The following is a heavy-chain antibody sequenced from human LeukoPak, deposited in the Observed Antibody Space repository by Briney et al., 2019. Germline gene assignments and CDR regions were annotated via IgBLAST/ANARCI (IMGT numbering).Heavy chain of an antibody. D-gene: IGHD5-12*01. CDR2: LTGNGRTT. Sequence: GGSLRLSCAASGFTFSNYAMTWVRQAPGKGLEWVSGLTGNGRTTYYADSVKGRFTISRDNSNNTLYLQINSLRAEDTAVYYCAKVYGGYISHYYMDVWGKGTTVTTSS. J-gene: IGHJ6*03. CDR3: AKVYGGYISHYYMDV. CDR1: GFTFSNYA. V-gene: IGHV3-23*01.